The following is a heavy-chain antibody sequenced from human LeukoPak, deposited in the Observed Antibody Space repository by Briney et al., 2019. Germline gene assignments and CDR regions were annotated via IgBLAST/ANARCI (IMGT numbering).Heavy chain of an antibody. V-gene: IGHV4-59*08. D-gene: IGHD2-15*01. J-gene: IGHJ4*02. CDR2: IYYTGKN. CDR1: GGYINSHH. Sequence: PSETLSLTCAVSGGYINSHHWGWIRQPPGKGLEWIGDIYYTGKNNYNPSLKSRVTISLDTSKNHLSLNLTSVLAADTAIYYCVRCDIGWNYFDYWGQGILVTVSS. CDR3: VRCDIGWNYFDY.